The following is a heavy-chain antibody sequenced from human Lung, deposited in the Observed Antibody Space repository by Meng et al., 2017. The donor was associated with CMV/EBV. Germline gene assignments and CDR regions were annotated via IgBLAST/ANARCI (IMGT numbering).Heavy chain of an antibody. J-gene: IGHJ4*02. CDR2: IYYSGNT. D-gene: IGHD5-12*01. CDR1: DDSINSGHNY. Sequence: QVQPQESRPGLVQPSQTLSLTCTVSDDSINSGHNYWGWIRQPPGKGLEWIGYIYYSGNTFYNPSLKSRTAISVDTSKNQFSLKLRSVTAADTAVYYCARGSNTDINEFFDYWGQGTLVTVSS. V-gene: IGHV4-30-4*08. CDR3: ARGSNTDINEFFDY.